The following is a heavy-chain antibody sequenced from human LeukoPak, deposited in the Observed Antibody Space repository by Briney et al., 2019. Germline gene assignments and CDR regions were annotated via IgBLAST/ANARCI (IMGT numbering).Heavy chain of an antibody. D-gene: IGHD5-12*01. J-gene: IGHJ4*02. CDR3: ARSGSGYLRYYFDY. CDR1: GDSISSSKKY. CDR2: IYYSGNT. V-gene: IGHV4-39*07. Sequence: PSETLSLTCTVSGDSISSSKKYWGWVRQPPGKGLEWIGSIYYSGNTYYNPSLKSRVTISLDTSRNQFSLKLSSVTAADTAVYYCARSGSGYLRYYFDYWGQGTLVTVSS.